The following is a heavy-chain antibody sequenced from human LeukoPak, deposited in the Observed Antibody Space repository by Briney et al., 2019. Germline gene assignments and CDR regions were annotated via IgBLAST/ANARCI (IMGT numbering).Heavy chain of an antibody. D-gene: IGHD6-19*01. Sequence: GGSLRLSCAASGFTVSSNYMSWVRQAPGKGLEYVSAISSNGGSTYYANSVKGRFTISRDNSKNTLYLQMGSLRAEDMAVYYCARRRGYSSGWFDYWGQGTLVTVSS. CDR3: ARRRGYSSGWFDY. CDR1: GFTVSSNY. J-gene: IGHJ4*02. V-gene: IGHV3-64*01. CDR2: ISSNGGST.